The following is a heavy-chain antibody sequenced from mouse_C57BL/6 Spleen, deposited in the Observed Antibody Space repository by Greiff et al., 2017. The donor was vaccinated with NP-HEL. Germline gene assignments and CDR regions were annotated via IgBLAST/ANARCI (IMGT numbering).Heavy chain of an antibody. D-gene: IGHD1-1*01. V-gene: IGHV1-53*01. CDR1: GYNFTSYW. J-gene: IGHJ2*01. Sequence: VQLQQPGTELVKPGASVKLSCKASGYNFTSYWMHWVKQRPGQGLEWIGNINPRNGGTKYNEKFKSKATLTVDKSSSTAYMQLSSLTSEDSAVFYYATASYGSYDYRGNGTTLTVSS. CDR2: INPRNGGT. CDR3: ATASYGSYDY.